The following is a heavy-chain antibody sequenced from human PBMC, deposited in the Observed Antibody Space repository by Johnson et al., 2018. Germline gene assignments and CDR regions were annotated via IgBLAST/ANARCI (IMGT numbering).Heavy chain of an antibody. Sequence: QVQLVQSGAEVKKPGASVKVSCKASGYTFTSYAMHWVRQAPGQRLEWMGWINAGNGNTKYSQKFQGRVTITRDTSASKAYRELSSLRSEDTAVYYCARDRLLLWFGELSRYDAFDIWGQGTMVTVSS. CDR2: INAGNGNT. J-gene: IGHJ3*02. CDR3: ARDRLLLWFGELSRYDAFDI. CDR1: GYTFTSYA. D-gene: IGHD3-10*01. V-gene: IGHV1-3*01.